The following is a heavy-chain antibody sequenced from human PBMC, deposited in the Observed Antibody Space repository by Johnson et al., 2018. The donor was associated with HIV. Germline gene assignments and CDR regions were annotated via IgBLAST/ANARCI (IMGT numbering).Heavy chain of an antibody. V-gene: IGHV3-66*01. D-gene: IGHD3-22*01. CDR1: GFTVSSNY. CDR2: IYSGGST. Sequence: VQLVESGGGVVQPARSLRLSCAASGFTVSSNYMSWVRQAPGKGLEWVSVIYSGGSTYYADSVKGRFTISRDNSKNTLYLQMNGLRAEDTGLYYCVRDQGYYDSSGYPDSFDIWGQGTMVTVSS. J-gene: IGHJ3*02. CDR3: VRDQGYYDSSGYPDSFDI.